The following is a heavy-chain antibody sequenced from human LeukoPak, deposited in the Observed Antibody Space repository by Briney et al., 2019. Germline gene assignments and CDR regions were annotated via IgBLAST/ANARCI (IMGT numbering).Heavy chain of an antibody. V-gene: IGHV4-59*12. CDR2: IYYSGST. CDR1: GGSISSYY. J-gene: IGHJ5*02. CDR3: ARTSGGFDP. D-gene: IGHD3-10*01. Sequence: SETLSLTCTVSGGSISSYYWSWIRQPPGKGLEWIGYIYYSGSTYYNPSLKSRVTISVDRSKNQFSLKLSSVTAADTAVYYCARTSGGFDPWGQGTLVTVSS.